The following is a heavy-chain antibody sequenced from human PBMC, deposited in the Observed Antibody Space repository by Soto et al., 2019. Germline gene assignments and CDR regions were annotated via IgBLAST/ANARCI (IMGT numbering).Heavy chain of an antibody. Sequence: PGGSLRLSCAASGFTFNSYSVNWVRQAPGKGLEWVASISSGGGYIDFADSVRGRFTISRDDVNNSVSLQMDSLRVEDTGIYYCARYEAFKAFDLWGQGTMVTVSS. CDR2: ISSGGGYI. V-gene: IGHV3-21*06. J-gene: IGHJ3*01. D-gene: IGHD3-3*01. CDR3: ARYEAFKAFDL. CDR1: GFTFNSYS.